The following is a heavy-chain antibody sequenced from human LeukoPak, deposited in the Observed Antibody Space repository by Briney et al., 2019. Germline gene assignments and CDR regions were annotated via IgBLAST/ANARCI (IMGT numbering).Heavy chain of an antibody. CDR1: GFTFSNYW. CDR2: MNQDGSEK. J-gene: IGHJ5*02. D-gene: IGHD3-10*01. V-gene: IGHV3-7*03. Sequence: PGGSLRLSCVASGFTFSNYWMRWVRQAPGKGLEWVATMNQDGSEKYYVGSVAGRFTISRDNAKNSLYLQMNSLRAEDTAVYYCARGRYYYGSASYWDPWGQGTLVTVSS. CDR3: ARGRYYYGSASYWDP.